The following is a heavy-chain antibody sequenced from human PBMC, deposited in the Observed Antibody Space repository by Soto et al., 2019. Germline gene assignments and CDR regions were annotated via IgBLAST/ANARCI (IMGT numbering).Heavy chain of an antibody. Sequence: QVQLVQSGAEVKKPGSSVKVYCKASGGTLSSYIVTWVRQAPGQGLEWMGGVIFNFDTANNAQKLQGRVTITADKSTDKVYMALSGLRFDDTAVSYCGRGVVGEPGAFDYWGQGTPVTVSS. J-gene: IGHJ4*02. D-gene: IGHD3-16*01. CDR2: VIFNFDTA. CDR1: GGTLSSYI. V-gene: IGHV1-69*06. CDR3: GRGVVGEPGAFDY.